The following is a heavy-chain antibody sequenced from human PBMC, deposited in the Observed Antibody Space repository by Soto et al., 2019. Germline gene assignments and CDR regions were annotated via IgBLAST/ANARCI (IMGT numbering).Heavy chain of an antibody. Sequence: GASVKVSCKASGYTFSDFNINWLRQASGQGPEWMGWMNAKSGDTFFAQRFQGKFNMTWDTSLSTAYMEVGSLTSDDTAMYYCARGNPFNYAGFDVWGQGTTVTVSS. V-gene: IGHV1-8*01. CDR2: MNAKSGDT. D-gene: IGHD3-16*01. J-gene: IGHJ6*02. CDR1: GYTFSDFN. CDR3: ARGNPFNYAGFDV.